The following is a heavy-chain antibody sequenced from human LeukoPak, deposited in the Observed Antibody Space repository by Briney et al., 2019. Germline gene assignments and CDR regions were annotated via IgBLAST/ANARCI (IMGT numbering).Heavy chain of an antibody. J-gene: IGHJ6*02. CDR1: GGSISSYY. Sequence: PSETLSLTCTVSGGSISSYYWSWIRQPPGKGLEWIGYIYYSGSTNYNPSLKSRVTISVDTSKNQFSLKLSSVTAADTAVYYCARFGNYYYGMDVWGQGTTVTVSS. CDR2: IYYSGST. CDR3: ARFGNYYYGMDV. D-gene: IGHD3-10*01. V-gene: IGHV4-59*01.